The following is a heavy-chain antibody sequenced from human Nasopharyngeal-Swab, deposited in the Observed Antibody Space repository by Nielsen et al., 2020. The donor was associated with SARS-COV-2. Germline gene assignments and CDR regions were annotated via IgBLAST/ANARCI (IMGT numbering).Heavy chain of an antibody. CDR2: ICSNSTYI. Sequence: GESLKISCATSGFTFSRYSMYWVRQAPGKGLEWVSSICSNSTYIYYGDSVKGRFTISRDNTQKSLYLEMNSLIVEDKAVYYCARLGTESYHYYSLGFWGQGTTVTVSS. J-gene: IGHJ6*02. V-gene: IGHV3-21*01. D-gene: IGHD1-1*01. CDR1: GFTFSRYS. CDR3: ARLGTESYHYYSLGF.